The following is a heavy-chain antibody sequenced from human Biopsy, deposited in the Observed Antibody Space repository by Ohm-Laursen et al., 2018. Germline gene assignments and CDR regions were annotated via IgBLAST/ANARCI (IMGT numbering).Heavy chain of an antibody. J-gene: IGHJ1*01. CDR1: GGTFSNYG. CDR2: NIPILGTG. D-gene: IGHD3-9*01. V-gene: IGHV1-69*06. Sequence: SSVKVSCNAPGGTFSNYGVNWVRQAPGQGLEWLGGNIPILGTGNYAQKFQDRVTVAADTSTSTATMELRSLRSDDTAVYYCATKLTGYFHHWGQGTLVSASS. CDR3: ATKLTGYFHH.